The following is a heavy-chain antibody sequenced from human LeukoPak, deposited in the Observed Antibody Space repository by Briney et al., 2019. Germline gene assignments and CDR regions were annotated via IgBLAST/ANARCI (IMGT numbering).Heavy chain of an antibody. Sequence: GGSLRLSCTASGFAFSVYAMSWLRQPPGKGLEWVSTINANSGTTSYAASVRGRFTISRDNSKNTLYLQLNTLRADDTATYYCAKPRSGGLAVTADWFHPWGQGTLVVVSS. CDR1: GFAFSVYA. D-gene: IGHD6-19*01. V-gene: IGHV3-23*01. J-gene: IGHJ5*01. CDR3: AKPRSGGLAVTADWFHP. CDR2: INANSGTT.